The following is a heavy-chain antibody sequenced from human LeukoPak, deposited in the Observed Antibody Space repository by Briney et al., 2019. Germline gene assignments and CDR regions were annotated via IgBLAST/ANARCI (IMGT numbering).Heavy chain of an antibody. CDR1: GFTFDDYA. Sequence: GGSLRLSCAASGFTFDDYAMHWVRQAPGKGLERVSGISWNSGSIGYADSVKGRFTISRDNAKNSLYLQMNSLRAEDMALYYCAKSAAGSPGAFDIWGQGTMVTVSS. D-gene: IGHD6-13*01. CDR3: AKSAAGSPGAFDI. J-gene: IGHJ3*02. V-gene: IGHV3-9*03. CDR2: ISWNSGSI.